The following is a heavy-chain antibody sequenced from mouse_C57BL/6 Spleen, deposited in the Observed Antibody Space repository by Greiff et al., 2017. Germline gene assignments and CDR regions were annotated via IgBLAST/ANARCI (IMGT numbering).Heavy chain of an antibody. V-gene: IGHV1-50*01. CDR1: GYTFTSYW. CDR2: IDPSDSDT. Sequence: QVQLQQPGAELVKPGASVKLSCKASGYTFTSYWMQWVKQRPGQGLEWIGEIDPSDSDTNYNQKFKGKATVTVDTSSSTAYMQLSSRTSADSAVEYCARGDGNYYLYYDVWGTGPTVTVA. J-gene: IGHJ1*03. CDR3: ARGDGNYYLYYDV. D-gene: IGHD2-1*01.